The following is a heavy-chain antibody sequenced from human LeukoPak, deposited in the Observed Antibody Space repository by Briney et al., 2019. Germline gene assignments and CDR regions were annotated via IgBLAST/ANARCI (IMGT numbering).Heavy chain of an antibody. D-gene: IGHD3-22*01. CDR1: GYTFTSYG. CDR2: ISAYNGNT. J-gene: IGHJ4*02. Sequence: GASVKVSCKASGYTFTSYGISWVRQAPGQGLEWMGWISAYNGNTNYAQKLQGRVTMTTDISTSTAYMELRSLRSDDTAVYYCAREKVPYYYDSSGYYYLDYWGQGTLVTVSS. CDR3: AREKVPYYYDSSGYYYLDY. V-gene: IGHV1-18*01.